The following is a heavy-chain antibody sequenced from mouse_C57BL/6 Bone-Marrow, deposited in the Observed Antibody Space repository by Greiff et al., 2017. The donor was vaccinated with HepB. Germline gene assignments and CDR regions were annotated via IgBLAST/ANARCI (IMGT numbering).Heavy chain of an antibody. CDR2: SRNKANDYTT. J-gene: IGHJ4*01. Sequence: EVQLVESGGGLVQSGRSLRLSCATSGFTFSDFYMEWVRQAPGKGLEWIAASRNKANDYTTEYSASVKGRFIVSRDTSQSILYLQMNALRAEDTAIYYCARDVYGNYGFYAMDYWGQGTSVTVSS. CDR1: GFTFSDFY. CDR3: ARDVYGNYGFYAMDY. V-gene: IGHV7-1*01. D-gene: IGHD2-1*01.